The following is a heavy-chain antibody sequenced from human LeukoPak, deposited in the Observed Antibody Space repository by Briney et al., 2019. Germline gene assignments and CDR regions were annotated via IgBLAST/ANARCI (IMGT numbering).Heavy chain of an antibody. CDR2: IYPGDSDT. CDR3: AISVAGTVAINSFDP. J-gene: IGHJ5*02. V-gene: IGHV5-51*01. D-gene: IGHD6-19*01. CDR1: GYSFTSYW. Sequence: GESLKISCKGSGYSFTSYWIGWVRQMPGKGLEWMGIIYPGDSDTRYSPSFQGQVTISADKSISTAYLQWSSLKASDTAMYYCAISVAGTVAINSFDPWGQGTLVTVSS.